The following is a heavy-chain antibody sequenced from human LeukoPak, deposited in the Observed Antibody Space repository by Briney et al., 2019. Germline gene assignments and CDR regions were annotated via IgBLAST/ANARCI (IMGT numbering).Heavy chain of an antibody. Sequence: SETLSLTCVVSGGSLSTHHWSWIRQSPGRGLEWIGYISDSGSTNYNPSLKSRVTISVDTSKDQFSLMLSSVTAADTAVYYCARETRRRWLQFNWFDPWGQGTLVTVSS. CDR1: GGSLSTHH. CDR2: ISDSGST. D-gene: IGHD5-24*01. J-gene: IGHJ5*02. V-gene: IGHV4-59*11. CDR3: ARETRRRWLQFNWFDP.